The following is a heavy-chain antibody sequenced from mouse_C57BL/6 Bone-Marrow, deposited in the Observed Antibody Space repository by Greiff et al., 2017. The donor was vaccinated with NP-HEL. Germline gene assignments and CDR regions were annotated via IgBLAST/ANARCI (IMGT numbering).Heavy chain of an antibody. CDR1: GFTFSSYG. D-gene: IGHD1-1*01. CDR2: ISSGGSYT. CDR3: ARQGLSTVVAWYFDV. J-gene: IGHJ1*03. V-gene: IGHV5-6*01. Sequence: EVQVVESGGDLVKPGGSLKLSCAASGFTFSSYGMSWVRQTPDKRLEWVATISSGGSYTYYPDGVKGRFTISRDNAKNTLYLQMSSLESEDTAMYYCARQGLSTVVAWYFDVWGTGTTVTVSS.